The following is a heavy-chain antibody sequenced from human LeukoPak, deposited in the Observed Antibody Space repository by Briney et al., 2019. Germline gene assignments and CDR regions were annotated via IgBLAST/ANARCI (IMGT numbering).Heavy chain of an antibody. D-gene: IGHD3-22*01. CDR2: IKQDGSEK. J-gene: IGHJ4*02. Sequence: GGSLRLSCAASGFTFSNYWMSWVRQAPGKGLEWVANIKQDGSEKYYVDSVKGRFTISRDNAKNSLYLQMNSLRAEDTAVYYCAGGSYYYDSSGYYPEINYDYWGQGTLVTVSS. V-gene: IGHV3-7*03. CDR3: AGGSYYYDSSGYYPEINYDY. CDR1: GFTFSNYW.